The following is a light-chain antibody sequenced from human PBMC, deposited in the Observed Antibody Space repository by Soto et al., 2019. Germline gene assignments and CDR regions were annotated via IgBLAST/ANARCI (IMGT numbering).Light chain of an antibody. CDR3: QSYDSSLSVLYV. Sequence: QAVVTQPPSVSGAPGQRATISCTGSSSNIGAGYDVHWYQQLPGTAPKLLIYDNSNRPSGVPDRFSGSKSGTSASLAITGLQAEDEADYYCQSYDSSLSVLYVFGTGTKLTVL. CDR1: SSNIGAGYD. V-gene: IGLV1-40*01. CDR2: DNS. J-gene: IGLJ1*01.